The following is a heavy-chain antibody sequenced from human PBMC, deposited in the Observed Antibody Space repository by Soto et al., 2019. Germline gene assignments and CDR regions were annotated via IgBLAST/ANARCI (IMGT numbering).Heavy chain of an antibody. D-gene: IGHD2-15*01. J-gene: IGHJ6*02. CDR3: ARGIDCSGGSCYSRDYYYYGMDV. V-gene: IGHV1-69*13. CDR2: IIPIFGTA. Sequence: GASVKVSCKASGGTFSSYATSWVRHAPGQGLEWMGGIIPIFGTANYAQKFQGRVTITADESTSTAYMELSSLRSEDTAVYYCARGIDCSGGSCYSRDYYYYGMDVWGQGTTVTVSS. CDR1: GGTFSSYA.